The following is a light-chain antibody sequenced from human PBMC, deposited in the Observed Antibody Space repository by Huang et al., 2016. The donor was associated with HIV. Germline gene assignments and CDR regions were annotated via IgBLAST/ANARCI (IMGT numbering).Light chain of an antibody. CDR3: QQYGDSSYS. J-gene: IGKJ2*01. V-gene: IGKV3D-20*01. CDR2: DAS. CDR1: QTVRNRF. Sequence: EIVLTQSPATLYLSPGERATLSWGAIQTVRNRFLAWFQQKPGLAPRLLIYDASVRATGIPDRFSGSGSGTDFTLTINRLEPEDFAVYYCQQYGDSSYSFGQGTKLQIK.